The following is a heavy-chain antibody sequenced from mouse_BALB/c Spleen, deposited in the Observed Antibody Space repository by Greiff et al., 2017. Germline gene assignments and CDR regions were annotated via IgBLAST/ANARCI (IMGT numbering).Heavy chain of an antibody. V-gene: IGHV5-17*02. Sequence: EVQLVESGGGLVQPGGSRKLSCAASGFTFSSFGMHWVRQAPEKGLEWVAYISSGSSTIYYADTVKGRFTISRDNPKNTLFLQMTSLRSEDTAMYYCARSDYYRYERGYAMDYWGQGTSVTVSS. D-gene: IGHD2-14*01. CDR1: GFTFSSFG. CDR2: ISSGSSTI. CDR3: ARSDYYRYERGYAMDY. J-gene: IGHJ4*01.